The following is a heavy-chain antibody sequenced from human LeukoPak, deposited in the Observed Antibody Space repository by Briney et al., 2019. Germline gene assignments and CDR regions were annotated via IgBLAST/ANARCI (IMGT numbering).Heavy chain of an antibody. V-gene: IGHV4-38-2*01. CDR3: ARYSGSYYSQPFDY. Sequence: KPSETLSLTCAVSGYSFSSGYYWGWIRQPPGKGLEGIGSIYYSGSTYYNPSLKSRVTISVDTSKNQFSLKLSSVTAADTAVYYCARYSGSYYSQPFDYWGQGTLVTVSS. CDR1: GYSFSSGYY. D-gene: IGHD1-26*01. J-gene: IGHJ4*02. CDR2: IYYSGST.